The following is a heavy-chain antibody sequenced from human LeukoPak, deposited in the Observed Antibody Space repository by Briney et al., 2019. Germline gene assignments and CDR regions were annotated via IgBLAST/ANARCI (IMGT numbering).Heavy chain of an antibody. Sequence: AGGSLRLSCAVSGFTVSSKYMSWVRQAAGKGLEWVSVFYVGGSTYYADSVRGRFTISRDNSKNTLYLQMNSLRAEDTAVYYCARTPMFYFYGMDVWGRGTTVTISS. CDR2: FYVGGST. CDR1: GFTVSSKY. J-gene: IGHJ6*02. V-gene: IGHV3-66*01. D-gene: IGHD2-15*01. CDR3: ARTPMFYFYGMDV.